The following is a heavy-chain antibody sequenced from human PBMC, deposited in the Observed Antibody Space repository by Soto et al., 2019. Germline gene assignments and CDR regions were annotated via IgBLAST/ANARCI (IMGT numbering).Heavy chain of an antibody. CDR1: GFTFSSYA. D-gene: IGHD6-6*01. Sequence: GGSLRLSCAASGFTFSSYAMSWVRQAPGKGLEWVAVIWYDGSNKYYADSVKGRFTISRDNSKNTLYLQMNSLRAEDTAVYYCARDISPYSSSPGYYYYGMDVWGQGTTVTVSS. CDR3: ARDISPYSSSPGYYYYGMDV. CDR2: IWYDGSNK. V-gene: IGHV3-33*08. J-gene: IGHJ6*02.